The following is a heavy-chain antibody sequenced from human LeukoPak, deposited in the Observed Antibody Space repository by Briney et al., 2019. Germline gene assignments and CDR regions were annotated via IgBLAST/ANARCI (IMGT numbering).Heavy chain of an antibody. J-gene: IGHJ4*02. D-gene: IGHD2-2*01. CDR1: GFTFSSYS. CDR2: ISSSSSYI. CDR3: ARHFTGEIGYCISTSCYEFDY. V-gene: IGHV3-21*01. Sequence: GGSLRLSCAASGFTFSSYSMNWVRQAPGKGLEWVSSISSSSSYIYYADSVKGRFTISRDNAKNSLYLQMNSLRADDTAVYYSARHFTGEIGYCISTSCYEFDYWGQGTLVTVSS.